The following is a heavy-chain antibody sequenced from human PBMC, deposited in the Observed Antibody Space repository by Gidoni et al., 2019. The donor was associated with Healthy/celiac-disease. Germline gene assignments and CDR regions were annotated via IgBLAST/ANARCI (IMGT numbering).Heavy chain of an antibody. J-gene: IGHJ6*02. Sequence: QVQLVESGGGVVQPGRSLRRSCAASGFTFSSYGMPWVRQAPGKGLEWVSVISYDGSNKYYADSVKGRLTISRDNSKNTLYLQMNSLRAEETAVYYCAKDLDSMVRGATGYYYYGMDVWGQGTTVTVSS. CDR1: GFTFSSYG. CDR3: AKDLDSMVRGATGYYYYGMDV. V-gene: IGHV3-30*18. CDR2: ISYDGSNK. D-gene: IGHD3-10*01.